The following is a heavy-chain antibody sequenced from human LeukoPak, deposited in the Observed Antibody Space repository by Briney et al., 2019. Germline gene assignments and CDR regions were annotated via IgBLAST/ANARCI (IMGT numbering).Heavy chain of an antibody. CDR2: IWYDGSNK. CDR3: ARVRGFGEPRMDV. CDR1: GFTFSSYG. D-gene: IGHD3-10*01. Sequence: GGSLRLSCEASGFTFSSYGMHWVRQAPGKGLEWVAVIWYDGSNKYYADSVKGRFTISRDNSKNTLYLQMNSLRDEDTAVYYCARVRGFGEPRMDVWGQGTTVTVSS. J-gene: IGHJ6*02. V-gene: IGHV3-33*01.